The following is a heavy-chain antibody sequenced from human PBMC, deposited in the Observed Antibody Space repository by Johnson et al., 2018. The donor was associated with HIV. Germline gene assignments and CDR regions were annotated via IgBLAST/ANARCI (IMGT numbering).Heavy chain of an antibody. V-gene: IGHV3-64*01. D-gene: IGHD5-18*01. CDR1: GFTFSSYA. J-gene: IGHJ3*02. CDR3: ARRGYRDAFDI. Sequence: VQLVESGGGLVQPGRSLRLSCAASGFTFSSYAMHWVRQAPGKGLEYVSAISSNGGSTYYANSVKGRFTISRDNSKNTLYLQMGSLRAEDMAVYYCARRGYRDAFDIWGQGTMVTVSS. CDR2: ISSNGGST.